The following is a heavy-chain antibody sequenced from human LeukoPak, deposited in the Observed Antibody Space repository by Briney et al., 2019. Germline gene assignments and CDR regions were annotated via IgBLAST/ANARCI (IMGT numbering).Heavy chain of an antibody. CDR2: IYYSGST. CDR1: GGSISSSSYY. Sequence: SETLSLTCTVSGGSISSSSYYWGWIRQPPGTGLEWIGSIYYSGSTYYNPPLKSRVTISVDTSKNQFSLKLSSVTAADTAVYYCARQVTFGYAYAYYFDYWGQGSLVTVSS. V-gene: IGHV4-39*01. CDR3: ARQVTFGYAYAYYFDY. D-gene: IGHD5-18*01. J-gene: IGHJ4*02.